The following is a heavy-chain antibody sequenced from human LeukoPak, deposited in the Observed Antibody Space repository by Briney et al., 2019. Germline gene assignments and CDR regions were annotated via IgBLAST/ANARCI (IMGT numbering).Heavy chain of an antibody. V-gene: IGHV3-64*01. CDR2: ISSNGGRT. CDR1: GFSFSSHA. CDR3: ARQAPTLRNYSDY. Sequence: GGSLRLSCAASGFSFSSHAMHWVRQAPGKGLEYVSAISSNGGRTYYANPVKGRFTISRDNSKNTLYLQMGSLRAEDMAVYYCARQAPTLRNYSDYWGQGTLVTVSS. J-gene: IGHJ4*02.